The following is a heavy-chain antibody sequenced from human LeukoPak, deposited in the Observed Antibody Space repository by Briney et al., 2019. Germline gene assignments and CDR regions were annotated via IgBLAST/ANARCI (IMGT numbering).Heavy chain of an antibody. V-gene: IGHV3-7*05. CDR2: INQDGSEI. CDR3: ARDKTVTTSLDY. CDR1: GFPFSSYW. Sequence: GGSLRLSCATSGFPFSSYWMHWVRQAPGKGLVWVANINQDGSEIYYGDSVKGRFTISRDNAKNSLYLQMNSLRAEDTAVYYCARDKTVTTSLDYWGQGTLVTVSS. D-gene: IGHD4-17*01. J-gene: IGHJ4*02.